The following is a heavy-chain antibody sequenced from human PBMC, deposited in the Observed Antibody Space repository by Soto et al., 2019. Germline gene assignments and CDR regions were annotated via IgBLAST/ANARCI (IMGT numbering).Heavy chain of an antibody. CDR3: ARKILGSTTRPNYWYFDL. CDR1: GFTFINYA. D-gene: IGHD7-27*01. V-gene: IGHV3-23*01. Sequence: EVQVLESGGGLVQPGGSLSRSCAGAGFTFINYAMNWVRQAPGKGLEWVSSISGGGDAAFFPDSVRGRFTISRDNSKNTVTLQMNSLGVDDTAVYYCARKILGSTTRPNYWYFDLWGRGTLVTVSS. CDR2: ISGGGDAA. J-gene: IGHJ2*01.